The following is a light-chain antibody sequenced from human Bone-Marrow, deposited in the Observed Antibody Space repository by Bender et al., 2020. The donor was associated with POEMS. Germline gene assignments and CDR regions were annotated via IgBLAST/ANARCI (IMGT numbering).Light chain of an antibody. V-gene: IGLV3-21*01. J-gene: IGLJ1*01. CDR1: NIGRKS. Sequence: ALTQPPSVSVAPGQTARMTCGGDNIGRKSVHWYQHRPGQSPVLVIYHDNRRPSGIPERFSGSNSGNTATLTISGTQALDEADYFCQAWDRNTVYVFGTGTKVTVL. CDR2: HDN. CDR3: QAWDRNTVYV.